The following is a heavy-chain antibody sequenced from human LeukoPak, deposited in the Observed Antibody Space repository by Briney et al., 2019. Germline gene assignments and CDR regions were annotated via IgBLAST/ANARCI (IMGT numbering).Heavy chain of an antibody. J-gene: IGHJ5*02. Sequence: ASVKVSCKASGCTFSSYAISWVRQAPGQGVEWMGGIIPIFGTANSAQKFQGRVTITADESTSTAYMELSSLRSEDTAVYYCARASDPSYCSGGSCYSRNWFDPWGQGTLVTVSS. CDR2: IIPIFGTA. V-gene: IGHV1-69*13. CDR3: ARASDPSYCSGGSCYSRNWFDP. CDR1: GCTFSSYA. D-gene: IGHD2-15*01.